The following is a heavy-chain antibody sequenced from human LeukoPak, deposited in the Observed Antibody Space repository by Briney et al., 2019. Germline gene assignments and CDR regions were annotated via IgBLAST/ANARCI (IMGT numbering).Heavy chain of an antibody. D-gene: IGHD2-21*02. CDR3: VREATAMKFD. J-gene: IGHJ4*02. V-gene: IGHV1-2*02. CDR2: INPNSGGT. CDR1: GYTCTSYG. Sequence: GASVKVSCKASGYTCTSYGISWVRQAPGQGLEWMGWINPNSGGTNYAQKFQGRVTMTRDTSISTAYVELSRLTSNDTAVYYCVREATAMKFDWGQGALVTVPS.